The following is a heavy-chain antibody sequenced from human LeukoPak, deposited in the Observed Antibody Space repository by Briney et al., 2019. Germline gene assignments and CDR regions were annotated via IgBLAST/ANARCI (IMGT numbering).Heavy chain of an antibody. Sequence: SLRLSCAASGFTFDDYAMHWVRQAPGKGLEWVSGISWNSGSIGYADSVKGRFTISRDNAKNSLYLQMNSLRAEDTALYYCAKDIAADTAQGDDAFDIWGQGTMVTVSS. CDR2: ISWNSGSI. CDR3: AKDIAADTAQGDDAFDI. D-gene: IGHD5-18*01. CDR1: GFTFDDYA. V-gene: IGHV3-9*01. J-gene: IGHJ3*02.